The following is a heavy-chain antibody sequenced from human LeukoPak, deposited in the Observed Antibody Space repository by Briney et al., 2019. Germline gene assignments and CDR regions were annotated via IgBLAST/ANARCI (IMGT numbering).Heavy chain of an antibody. CDR3: AKELIIQPTGTVAFDI. V-gene: IGHV3-23*01. Sequence: GGSLRLSCAASGFTFSSYSMNWVRQAPGKGLEWVSAVSGSGRDTYYAGFVKGRFTVSRDNSKNTVYLQMSSLRVEDTAVYFCAKELIIQPTGTVAFDIWGQGTMVTVSS. CDR1: GFTFSSYS. CDR2: VSGSGRDT. D-gene: IGHD1-1*01. J-gene: IGHJ3*02.